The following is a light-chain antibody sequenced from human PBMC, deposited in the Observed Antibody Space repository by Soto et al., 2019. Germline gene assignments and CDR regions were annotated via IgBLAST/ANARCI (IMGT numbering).Light chain of an antibody. V-gene: IGLV2-8*01. Sequence: QSALTQPPSASGSPGQSVAISCTGTSSDIGSYVYVSWYQQHPGKAPKLLIYGVTQRPSGVPDRFSGSKSGNTASLTVSGLQVEYEADYYCSIFAGGNSVIFGGGTQLTVL. CDR2: GVT. CDR3: SIFAGGNSVI. CDR1: SSDIGSYVY. J-gene: IGLJ7*01.